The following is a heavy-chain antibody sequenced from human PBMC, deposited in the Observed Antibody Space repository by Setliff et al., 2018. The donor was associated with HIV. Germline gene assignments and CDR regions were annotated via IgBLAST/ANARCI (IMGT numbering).Heavy chain of an antibody. CDR2: IHPSSGGT. CDR3: ARDSPRQRVVDYYYYMDV. V-gene: IGHV1-2*02. D-gene: IGHD2-15*01. Sequence: ASVKVSCKASGYTFTDYYMHWVRQAPGQGLEWMGWIHPSSGGTNYAQKFQGRVTMTRDTSISTAYMELSRLRSEDTAVYYCARDSPRQRVVDYYYYMDVWGKGTTVTVSS. J-gene: IGHJ6*03. CDR1: GYTFTDYY.